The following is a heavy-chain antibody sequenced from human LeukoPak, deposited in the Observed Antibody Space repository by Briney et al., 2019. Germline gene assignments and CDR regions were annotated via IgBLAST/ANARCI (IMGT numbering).Heavy chain of an antibody. V-gene: IGHV3-7*01. CDR3: ASVSLSGWLQLAESGDAFDI. D-gene: IGHD5-24*01. J-gene: IGHJ3*02. CDR1: GFTFSSYW. Sequence: GGSLRLSCAASGFTFSSYWMSWVRQAPGKGLEWVANIKQDGSEKYYVDSVKGRFTISRDNAKNSLYLQMNSLRAEDTAVYYCASVSLSGWLQLAESGDAFDIWGQGTMVTVSS. CDR2: IKQDGSEK.